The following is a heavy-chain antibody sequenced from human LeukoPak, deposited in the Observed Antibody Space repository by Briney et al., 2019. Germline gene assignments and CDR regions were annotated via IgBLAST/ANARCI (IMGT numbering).Heavy chain of an antibody. D-gene: IGHD2-15*01. CDR3: TKVGPVVVAATYYDY. Sequence: GGSLRLSRAASGFTFSSYAMSWVRQAPGKGLEWVSAISGSGGSTYYADSVKGRFTISRDNSKNTLYLQMNSLRAEDTAVYYCTKVGPVVVAATYYDYWGQGTLVTVSS. CDR1: GFTFSSYA. CDR2: ISGSGGST. J-gene: IGHJ4*02. V-gene: IGHV3-23*01.